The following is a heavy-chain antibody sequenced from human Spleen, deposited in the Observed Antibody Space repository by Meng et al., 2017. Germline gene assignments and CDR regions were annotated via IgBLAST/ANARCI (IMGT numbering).Heavy chain of an antibody. Sequence: SETLSLTCTVSGGPMSTYFWSWIRQPPGKGLEWIGYTYYGGSTNSNPSLQWRVTMSVDTSKNQFSLRLSSVTAADTAIYFCAKMESAMAAAMPNWFDPWGQGNRVTVSS. D-gene: IGHD2-2*01. J-gene: IGHJ5*02. CDR1: GGPMSTYF. V-gene: IGHV4-59*01. CDR3: AKMESAMAAAMPNWFDP. CDR2: TYYGGST.